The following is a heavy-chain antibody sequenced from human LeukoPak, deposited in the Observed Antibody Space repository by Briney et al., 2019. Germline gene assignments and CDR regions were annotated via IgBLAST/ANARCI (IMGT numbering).Heavy chain of an antibody. Sequence: PSETLSLTCTVSDGSIKTNYWWTWVRQPPGKPLEWIGETWHSGSSTNYNPSLKSRVTISVDKPKSQFSLKLTSVTAAGTAIYYCARGNEYTWWQWSQGTLVTVSS. CDR1: DGSIKTNYW. V-gene: IGHV4-4*02. D-gene: IGHD2-15*01. CDR3: ARGNEYTWWQ. CDR2: TWHSGSST. J-gene: IGHJ4*02.